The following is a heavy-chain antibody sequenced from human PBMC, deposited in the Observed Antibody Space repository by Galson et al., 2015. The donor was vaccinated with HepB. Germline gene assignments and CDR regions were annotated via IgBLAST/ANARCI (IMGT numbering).Heavy chain of an antibody. J-gene: IGHJ1*01. CDR2: ISYDGSNK. D-gene: IGHD1-7*01. CDR1: GFTFSSYG. V-gene: IGHV3-30*18. Sequence: SLRLSCAASGFTFSSYGMYWVRQAPGKGLEWVALISYDGSNKYYADSVKGRFTISRDNSKNTLSLQMNSLRAEDTAVYYCAKDPEGLDLGGYFQHWGQGTLVTVSS. CDR3: AKDPEGLDLGGYFQH.